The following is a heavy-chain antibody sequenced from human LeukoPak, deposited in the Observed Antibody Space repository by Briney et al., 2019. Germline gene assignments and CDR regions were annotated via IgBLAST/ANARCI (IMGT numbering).Heavy chain of an antibody. V-gene: IGHV3-74*01. Sequence: SGGSLRLSCAASGFTFSSYWMHWVRQAPGKGLVWVSRINSDGSSTIYADSVKGRFTISRDNAKNTLYLQMNSLRAEDTAVYYCARGRITMVQGVIITSYYFDYWGRGTLVTVSS. CDR3: ARGRITMVQGVIITSYYFDY. J-gene: IGHJ4*02. CDR1: GFTFSSYW. D-gene: IGHD3-10*01. CDR2: INSDGSST.